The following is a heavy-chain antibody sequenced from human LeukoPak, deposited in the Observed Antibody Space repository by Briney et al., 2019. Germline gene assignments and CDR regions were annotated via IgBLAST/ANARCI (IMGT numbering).Heavy chain of an antibody. J-gene: IGHJ4*02. V-gene: IGHV3-7*01. D-gene: IGHD3-22*01. Sequence: PGGSLRLSCAASGFTLSGYWMSWVRQAPGKGLEWVANIKQDGSEKYYVDSVKGRFTISRDNAKNSLYLQMNSLRAEDTAVYYCVRDLYRIVVVPHYFDYWGQGTLVTVSS. CDR2: IKQDGSEK. CDR3: VRDLYRIVVVPHYFDY. CDR1: GFTLSGYW.